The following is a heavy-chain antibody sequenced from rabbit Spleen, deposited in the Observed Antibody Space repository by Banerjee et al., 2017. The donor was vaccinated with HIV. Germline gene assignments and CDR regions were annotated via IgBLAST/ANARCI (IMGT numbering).Heavy chain of an antibody. Sequence: QSLEESGGDMVKPGASLTLTCTASGFSFSSVYSMCWVRQPPGKGLEWIACIAVGSGGFTYSANWAKGRFTISKTSSTTVTLQMTSLTVADTATYFCARDSGTSFSSYGMDLWGPGTLVTVS. CDR2: IAVGSGGFT. CDR3: ARDSGTSFSSYGMDL. D-gene: IGHD8-1*01. CDR1: GFSFSSVYS. V-gene: IGHV1S40*01. J-gene: IGHJ6*01.